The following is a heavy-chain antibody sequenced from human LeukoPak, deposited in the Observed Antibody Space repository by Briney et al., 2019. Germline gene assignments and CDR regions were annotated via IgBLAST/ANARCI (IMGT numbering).Heavy chain of an antibody. V-gene: IGHV1-2*02. Sequence: ASVKVSCKASGYTFTSYYMHWVRQAPGQGLEWMGWINPNSGGTNYAQKFQGRLTMTRDTSISTAYMELSSLRSDDTAVYYCARPKEAATTFRAFDIWGQGTMVTVSS. J-gene: IGHJ3*02. CDR1: GYTFTSYY. D-gene: IGHD2-15*01. CDR2: INPNSGGT. CDR3: ARPKEAATTFRAFDI.